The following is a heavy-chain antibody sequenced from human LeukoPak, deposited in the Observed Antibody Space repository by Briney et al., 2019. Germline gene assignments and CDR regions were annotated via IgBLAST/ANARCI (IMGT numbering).Heavy chain of an antibody. CDR2: ISGSGGST. CDR1: GFTFSSYA. D-gene: IGHD3-22*01. J-gene: IGHJ5*02. V-gene: IGHV3-23*01. Sequence: GGSLRLSCAASGFTFSSYAMSWVRQAPGKGLEWVSAISGSGGSTYYADSVKGRFTISRDNSKNTLYLQMNSLRAEDAAVYYCAKSEGSSGYSNWFDPWGQGTLVTVSS. CDR3: AKSEGSSGYSNWFDP.